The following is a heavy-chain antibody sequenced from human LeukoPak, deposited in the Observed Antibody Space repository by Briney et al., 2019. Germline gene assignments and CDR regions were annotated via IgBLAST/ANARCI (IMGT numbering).Heavy chain of an antibody. D-gene: IGHD2-21*02. J-gene: IGHJ3*02. V-gene: IGHV4-39*07. CDR2: IYYSGST. Sequence: SETLSLTCTVSGGSINSNNYYWGWIRQPPGKGLEWIGSIYYSGSTYYNPSLKSRVTISVDTSKNQFSLKLSSVTAADTAVYYCARAYCGGDCYSDAFDIWGQGTMVTVSS. CDR3: ARAYCGGDCYSDAFDI. CDR1: GGSINSNNYY.